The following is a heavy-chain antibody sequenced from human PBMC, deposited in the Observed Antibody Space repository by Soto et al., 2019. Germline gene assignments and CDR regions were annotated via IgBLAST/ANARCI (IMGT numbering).Heavy chain of an antibody. CDR3: GCSGGSCSSRGDYYYHYGMDV. J-gene: IGHJ6*02. D-gene: IGHD2-15*01. CDR1: GDSVSRNSAA. CDR2: TYYRSKWYN. V-gene: IGHV6-1*01. Sequence: SQTLPLTCAISGDSVSRNSAAWNWIRPSPSRGLEWLGRTYYRSKWYNDYAVSVKSRITINPDTSKNQFSLQLNSVTPEDTAVYYCGCSGGSCSSRGDYYYHYGMDVWGQGTTVTVSS.